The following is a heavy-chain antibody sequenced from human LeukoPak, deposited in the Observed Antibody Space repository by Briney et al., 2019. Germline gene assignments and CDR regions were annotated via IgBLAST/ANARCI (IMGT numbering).Heavy chain of an antibody. CDR3: ARVSAAGSGFLDL. V-gene: IGHV3-7*01. CDR2: IKQDGTEK. CDR1: GFTVSEFW. D-gene: IGHD6-13*01. Sequence: GSLRLSCAASGFTVSEFWMSWVRQAPGKGLEWVANIKQDGTEKNYVDSVKGRLTTSRDNAKNSLFLQMNSLRVEDTAVYYCARVSAAGSGFLDLWGRGTLVLVSA. J-gene: IGHJ2*01.